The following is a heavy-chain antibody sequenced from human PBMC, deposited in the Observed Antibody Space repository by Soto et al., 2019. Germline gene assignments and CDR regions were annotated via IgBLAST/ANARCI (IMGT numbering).Heavy chain of an antibody. D-gene: IGHD3-16*02. V-gene: IGHV4-30-2*01. CDR2: IYHSGST. Sequence: PSETLSLTCAVSGGSISRGGYSWSWIRQPPGKGLEWIGYIYHSGSTYYNPSLKSRVTISVDRSKNQFSLKLSSVTAADTAVYYCARVHYDYVWGSYRFNWFDPWGQGTLVTVS. CDR3: ARVHYDYVWGSYRFNWFDP. J-gene: IGHJ5*02. CDR1: GGSISRGGYS.